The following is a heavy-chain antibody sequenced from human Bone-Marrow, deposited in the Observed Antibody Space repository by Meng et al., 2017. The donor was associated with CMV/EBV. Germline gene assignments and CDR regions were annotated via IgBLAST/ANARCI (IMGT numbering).Heavy chain of an antibody. CDR3: AIWSYGDNNWFDP. CDR1: GYTFTSYD. D-gene: IGHD4-17*01. V-gene: IGHV1-8*01. CDR2: MNPNSGNT. Sequence: ASVKVSCKASGYTFTSYDINWVRQATGQGLEWMGWMNPNSGNTGYAQKFQGRVTMTRNTSISTAYMELSSLRSEDTAVYYCAIWSYGDNNWFDPWGQGTLVTVPS. J-gene: IGHJ5*02.